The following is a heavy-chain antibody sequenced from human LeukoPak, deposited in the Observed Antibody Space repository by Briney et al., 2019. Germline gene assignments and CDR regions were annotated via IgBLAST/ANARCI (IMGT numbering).Heavy chain of an antibody. D-gene: IGHD4-11*01. CDR3: ARDGRYSNYEAGDD. J-gene: IGHJ4*02. CDR2: INPNSGGT. Sequence: ASVKLSCKASGYTFSGYYMHWVRQAPGQGLEWMGWINPNSGGTNYAQKLQGRVTMTRDTYNSTAYMELSRLRADDTAVYYCARDGRYSNYEAGDDWGQGTLVTFSS. CDR1: GYTFSGYY. V-gene: IGHV1-2*02.